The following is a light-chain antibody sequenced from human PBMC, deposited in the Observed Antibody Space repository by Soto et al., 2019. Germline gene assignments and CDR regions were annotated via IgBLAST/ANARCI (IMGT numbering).Light chain of an antibody. V-gene: IGKV4-1*01. CDR2: LAS. CDR1: QSVLSSSDSKNY. Sequence: DIVMTQSPDSLAVSLGERATINCKSSQSVLSSSDSKNYLAWYQQKPGQPPKLLIYLASTRESGVPDRFSGSGSGTDFTLTISRLQTEDVAVYYCQHYYGSPSFGPGTKVDIK. J-gene: IGKJ3*01. CDR3: QHYYGSPS.